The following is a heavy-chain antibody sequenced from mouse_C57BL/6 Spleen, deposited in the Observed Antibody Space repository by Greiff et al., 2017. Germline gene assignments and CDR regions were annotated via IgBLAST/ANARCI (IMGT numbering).Heavy chain of an antibody. Sequence: QVHVKQSGAELVRPGASVTLSCKASGYTFTDYEMHWVKQTPVHGLEWIGAIDPETGGTAYNQKFKGKAILTADKSSSTAYMELRSLTSEDSAVYYCHYYGSLDYWGQGTTRTVSS. V-gene: IGHV1-15*01. D-gene: IGHD1-1*01. CDR3: HYYGSLDY. CDR1: GYTFTDYE. J-gene: IGHJ2*01. CDR2: IDPETGGT.